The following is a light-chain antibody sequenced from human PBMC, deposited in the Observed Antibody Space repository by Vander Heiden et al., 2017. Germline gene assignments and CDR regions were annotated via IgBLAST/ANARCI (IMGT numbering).Light chain of an antibody. J-gene: IGLJ3*02. CDR2: LNTDGSH. V-gene: IGLV4-69*01. CDR3: QTWDTGIRV. Sequence: QLVLTQSPSASASLGASVKLTCTLSSGHSNYAIAWHQQQPEKGPRYLMKLNTDGSHSKGNRIPDRFSGSSSGAERYLTISSLQSEDEADYYCQTWDTGIRVFGGGTHLTVL. CDR1: SGHSNYA.